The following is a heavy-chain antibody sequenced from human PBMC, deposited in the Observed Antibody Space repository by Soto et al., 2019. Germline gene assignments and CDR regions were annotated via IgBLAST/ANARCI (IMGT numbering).Heavy chain of an antibody. J-gene: IGHJ3*02. D-gene: IGHD3-22*01. V-gene: IGHV4-30-4*01. CDR1: Y. CDR2: IYYSGST. Sequence: YWSWIRQPPGKGLEWIGYIYYSGSTYYNPSLKSRVTISVDTSKNQFSLKLSSVTAADTTVYYCARDAGITMIVVAPTGAFDIWGQGTMVTVSS. CDR3: ARDAGITMIVVAPTGAFDI.